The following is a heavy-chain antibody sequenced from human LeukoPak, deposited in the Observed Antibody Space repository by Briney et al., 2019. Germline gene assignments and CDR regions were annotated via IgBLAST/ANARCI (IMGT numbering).Heavy chain of an antibody. CDR2: MNPNSGNT. CDR3: ARVRLLYYYDSSGYYGY. D-gene: IGHD3-22*01. V-gene: IGHV1-8*01. CDR1: GYTFTIYD. Sequence: ASVKVSCKASGYTFTIYDINWVRQATGQGLEWMGWMNPNSGNTGYAQKFQGRVTMTGNTSISTAYMELSSLRSEDTAVYYCARVRLLYYYDSSGYYGYWGQGTLVTVSS. J-gene: IGHJ4*02.